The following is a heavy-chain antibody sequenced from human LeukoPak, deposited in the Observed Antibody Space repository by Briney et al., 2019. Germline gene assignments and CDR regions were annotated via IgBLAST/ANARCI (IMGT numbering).Heavy chain of an antibody. D-gene: IGHD2-2*01. Sequence: GRSLRLSCAASGFTFSSYAMHWVRQAPGKGLEWVAVISYDGSNKYYADSVKGRFTISRDNSKNTLYLQMNSLRAEDTAVYYCAIPYYAKGGAWGQGTLVTVSS. CDR3: AIPYYAKGGA. CDR1: GFTFSSYA. CDR2: ISYDGSNK. V-gene: IGHV3-30*04. J-gene: IGHJ5*02.